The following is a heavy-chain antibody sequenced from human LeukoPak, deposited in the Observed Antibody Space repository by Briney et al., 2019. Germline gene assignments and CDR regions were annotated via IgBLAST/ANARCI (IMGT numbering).Heavy chain of an antibody. V-gene: IGHV1-8*01. CDR2: MNPKRGNT. CDR3: ARGGSSSSYYNNYGMDV. D-gene: IGHD6-13*01. CDR1: GYSLTSFD. Sequence: ASVKVSCKASGYSLTSFDINWVRQGSGQGLEWMGWMNPKRGNTGYAPRFQGRVTITRDTSTNTAFMELSSLRPDDTAIYYCARGGSSSSYYNNYGMDVWGQGTTITVSS. J-gene: IGHJ6*02.